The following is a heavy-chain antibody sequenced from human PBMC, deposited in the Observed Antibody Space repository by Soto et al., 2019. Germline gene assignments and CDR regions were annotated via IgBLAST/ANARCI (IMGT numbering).Heavy chain of an antibody. D-gene: IGHD5-18*01. J-gene: IGHJ6*02. CDR2: TYYRSKWYN. V-gene: IGHV6-1*01. Sequence: SQTLSLTCVIPGDSVSSNSAAWNWIRQSPSRGLEWLGRTYYRSKWYNDYAVSVKSRITINPDTSKNQFSLQLNSVTPEDTAVYYCARERVDTERYYYYGMDVWGQGTTVTVSS. CDR1: GDSVSSNSAA. CDR3: ARERVDTERYYYYGMDV.